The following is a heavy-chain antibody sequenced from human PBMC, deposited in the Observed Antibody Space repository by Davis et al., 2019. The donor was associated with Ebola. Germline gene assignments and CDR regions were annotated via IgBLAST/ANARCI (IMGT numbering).Heavy chain of an antibody. J-gene: IGHJ4*02. D-gene: IGHD6-19*01. Sequence: GGSLRLSCAASGFTFSGSAMHWVRQASGKGLEWVGRIRSKANSYATAYAASVKGRFTISRDYSKNTAYLQMNSLKTEDTAVYYCTTQWLVLFARDYWGQGTLVTVSS. CDR1: GFTFSGSA. CDR2: IRSKANSYAT. CDR3: TTQWLVLFARDY. V-gene: IGHV3-73*01.